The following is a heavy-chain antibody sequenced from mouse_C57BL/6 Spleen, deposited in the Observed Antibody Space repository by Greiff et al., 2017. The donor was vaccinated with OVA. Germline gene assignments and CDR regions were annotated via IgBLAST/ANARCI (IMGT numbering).Heavy chain of an antibody. J-gene: IGHJ2*01. CDR3: ARSGGYYGSSFDY. Sequence: QVQLKQPGAELVMPGASVKLSCKASGYTFTSYWMHWVKQRPGQGLEWIGEIDPSDSYTNYNQKFKGKSTLTVDKSSSTAYMQLSSLTSEDSAVYYCARSGGYYGSSFDYWGLGTTLTVSS. CDR1: GYTFTSYW. CDR2: IDPSDSYT. D-gene: IGHD1-1*01. V-gene: IGHV1-69*01.